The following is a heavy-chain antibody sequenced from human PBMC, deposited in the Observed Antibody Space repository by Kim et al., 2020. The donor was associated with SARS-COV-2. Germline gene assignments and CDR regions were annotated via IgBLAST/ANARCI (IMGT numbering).Heavy chain of an antibody. V-gene: IGHV3-48*03. Sequence: TIYYVDSVKGRFTVSRDNAKNSLYLQMNSLRAEDTAVYYCATKIRGHFDYWGQGTLVTVSS. CDR3: ATKIRGHFDY. CDR2: TI. D-gene: IGHD3-10*01. J-gene: IGHJ4*02.